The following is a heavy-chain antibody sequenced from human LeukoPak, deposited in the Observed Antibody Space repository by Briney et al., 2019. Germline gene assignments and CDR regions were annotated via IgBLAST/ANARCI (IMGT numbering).Heavy chain of an antibody. CDR1: GFTFSIYG. Sequence: QSGRSLRLSCAASGFTFSIYGMHWVRQAPGKGLEWVAVISYDGSNKYYADSVKGRFTISRDNAKNTLYLQMNSLRAEDTAVYYCANLLRWEPYWGQGTLVTVSS. CDR2: ISYDGSNK. V-gene: IGHV3-30*18. J-gene: IGHJ4*02. CDR3: ANLLRWEPY. D-gene: IGHD4-23*01.